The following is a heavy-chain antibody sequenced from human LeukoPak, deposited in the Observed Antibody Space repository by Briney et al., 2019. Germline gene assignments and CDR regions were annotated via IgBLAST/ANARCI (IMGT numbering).Heavy chain of an antibody. CDR3: ASQDIVVVPAATARDYYYYMDV. CDR2: IIPIFGTA. V-gene: IGHV1-69*13. Sequence: SVKVSCEASGGTFISYAISWVRQAPGQGLEWMGGIIPIFGTANYAQKFQGRVTITADESTSTAYMELSSLRSEDTAVYYCASQDIVVVPAATARDYYYYMDVWGKGTTVTVS. CDR1: GGTFISYA. J-gene: IGHJ6*03. D-gene: IGHD2-2*01.